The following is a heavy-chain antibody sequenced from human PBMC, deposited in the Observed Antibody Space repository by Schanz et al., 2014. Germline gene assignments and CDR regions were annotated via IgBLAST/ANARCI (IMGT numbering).Heavy chain of an antibody. CDR3: AKVQTHTLYGGNSCFDY. CDR2: IFHSGST. J-gene: IGHJ4*02. D-gene: IGHD2-21*02. Sequence: QVQLQESGPGLVKPSETLSLTCAVSGDSINNYYWSWIRQAPGKGLEWIGYIFHSGSTNYNPSLMSRVTISVDRSENQFSLKVKSTSAADTAMYYCAKVQTHTLYGGNSCFDYWGQGTLVTVSS. CDR1: GDSINNYY. V-gene: IGHV4-59*01.